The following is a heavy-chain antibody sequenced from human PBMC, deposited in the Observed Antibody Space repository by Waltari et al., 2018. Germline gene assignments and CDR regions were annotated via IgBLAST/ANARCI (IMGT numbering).Heavy chain of an antibody. J-gene: IGHJ2*01. CDR2: LRYDGSNK. V-gene: IGHV3-30*02. CDR1: GFTFSSYG. Sequence: GGSLRLSCAASGFTFSSYGMHWVRQAPGKGLEWVAFLRYDGSNKYYADSVKGRFTISRDNSKNTLYLQMNSLRAEDTAVYYCAKDRITGTKRITGYFDLWGRGTLVTVSS. CDR3: AKDRITGTKRITGYFDL. D-gene: IGHD1-7*01.